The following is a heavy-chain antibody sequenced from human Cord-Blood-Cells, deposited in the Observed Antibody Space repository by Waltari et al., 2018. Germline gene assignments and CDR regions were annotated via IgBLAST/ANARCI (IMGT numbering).Heavy chain of an antibody. Sequence: QVQLVQSGAEVKKPGASVKVSCKGSGYSLTELSMHCVRQAPGKGLEWMGGFDPEDGETIYAQKFQGRVTMTEDTSTDTAYMELSSLRSEDTAVYYCATESPYNWNPPGFFDYWGQGTLVTVSS. D-gene: IGHD1-20*01. J-gene: IGHJ4*02. CDR3: ATESPYNWNPPGFFDY. V-gene: IGHV1-24*01. CDR2: FDPEDGET. CDR1: GYSLTELS.